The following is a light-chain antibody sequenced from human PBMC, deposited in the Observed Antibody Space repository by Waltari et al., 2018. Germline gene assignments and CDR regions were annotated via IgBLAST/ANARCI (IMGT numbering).Light chain of an antibody. CDR1: SSNFGATFD. CDR2: GNT. Sequence: QSVLTQPPSVSGAPGQRVTISCTGSSSNFGATFDIHWYQHFPGTAPKLLIYGNTNRPSGVPARFSAPTSGTSASLAITGLQAEDEADYYCQSYASSLGAVVFGGGTKLTVL. V-gene: IGLV1-40*01. J-gene: IGLJ2*01. CDR3: QSYASSLGAVV.